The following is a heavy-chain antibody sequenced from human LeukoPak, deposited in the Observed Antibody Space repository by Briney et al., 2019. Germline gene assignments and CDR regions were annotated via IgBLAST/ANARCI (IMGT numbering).Heavy chain of an antibody. CDR3: ARGRVYCSSTSCYEFDY. CDR1: GYTFTSYY. CDR2: IIPIFGTA. V-gene: IGHV1-69*05. D-gene: IGHD2-2*01. J-gene: IGHJ4*02. Sequence: ASVKVSCKASGYTFTSYYMHWVRQAPGQGLEWMGGIIPIFGTANYAQKFQGRVTITTDESTSTAYMELSSLRSEDTAVYYCARGRVYCSSTSCYEFDYWGQGTLVTVSS.